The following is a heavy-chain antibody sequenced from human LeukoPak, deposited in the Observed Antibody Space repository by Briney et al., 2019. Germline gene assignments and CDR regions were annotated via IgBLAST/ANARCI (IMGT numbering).Heavy chain of an antibody. J-gene: IGHJ4*02. Sequence: SETLSLTCAVYGGSFSGYYWSWIRQPPGKGLEWIGEINHSGSTNYNPSLKSRVTISVDTSKNQFSLKLSSVTAADTAMYYCASPGGSYSLDYWGQGTLVTVSS. CDR1: GGSFSGYY. D-gene: IGHD1-26*01. CDR3: ASPGGSYSLDY. CDR2: INHSGST. V-gene: IGHV4-34*01.